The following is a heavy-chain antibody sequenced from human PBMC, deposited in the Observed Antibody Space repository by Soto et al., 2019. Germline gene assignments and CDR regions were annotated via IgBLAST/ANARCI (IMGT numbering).Heavy chain of an antibody. Sequence: PVGSLRLSCAASGFTFSSYAMSWVRQAPGKGLEWVSAISGSGGSTYYADSVKGRFTISRDNSKNTLYLQMNSLRAEDTAVYYCAKVTGYSSSWYQNWFDPWGQGTLVTVSS. CDR1: GFTFSSYA. CDR3: AKVTGYSSSWYQNWFDP. V-gene: IGHV3-23*01. J-gene: IGHJ5*02. D-gene: IGHD6-13*01. CDR2: ISGSGGST.